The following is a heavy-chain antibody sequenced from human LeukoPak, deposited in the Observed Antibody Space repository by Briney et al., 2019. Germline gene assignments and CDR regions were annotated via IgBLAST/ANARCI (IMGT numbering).Heavy chain of an antibody. V-gene: IGHV4-4*07. CDR3: ARDAGDPFDY. J-gene: IGHJ4*02. CDR1: GGSISSYY. CDR2: IYTSGST. D-gene: IGHD4-17*01. Sequence: PSQTLSLTCTVSGGSISSYYWSWIRQPAGKGLEWIGRIYTSGSTNYNPSLKSRVTMSVDTSKNRFSLNLSSVSAADTAVYYCARDAGDPFDYWGQGILVTVSS.